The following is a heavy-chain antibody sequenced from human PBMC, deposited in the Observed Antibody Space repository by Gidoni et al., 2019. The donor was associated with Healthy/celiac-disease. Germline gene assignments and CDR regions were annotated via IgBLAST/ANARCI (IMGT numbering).Heavy chain of an antibody. V-gene: IGHV3-21*01. CDR1: GFTFSSYS. CDR2: ISSSSSYI. CDR3: ARPTIVVAGPFDY. D-gene: IGHD6-19*01. Sequence: EVQLVESGGGLGKPGVSRRLSCAAPGFTFSSYSMNWVRQAPGKGLEWVSCISSSSSYIYYADSVKGRFTISRDNAKNSMYLQMNSLRAEDTAVYYCARPTIVVAGPFDYWGQGTLVTVSS. J-gene: IGHJ4*02.